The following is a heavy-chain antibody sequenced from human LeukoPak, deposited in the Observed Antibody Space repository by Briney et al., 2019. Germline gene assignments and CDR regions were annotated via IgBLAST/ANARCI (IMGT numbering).Heavy chain of an antibody. Sequence: GASVKVSCKASGHTFTGYYMHWVRQAPGQGLEWMGWINPKSGGTNYEQKFQGRVIMTRDTSISTAYMELSRLRSDDTAVYYCARHMTTANNWFDPWGQGTLVTVSS. CDR2: INPKSGGT. J-gene: IGHJ5*02. D-gene: IGHD1-1*01. CDR1: GHTFTGYY. V-gene: IGHV1-2*02. CDR3: ARHMTTANNWFDP.